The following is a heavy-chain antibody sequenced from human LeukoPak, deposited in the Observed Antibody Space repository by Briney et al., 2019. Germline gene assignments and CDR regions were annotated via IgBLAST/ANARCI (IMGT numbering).Heavy chain of an antibody. CDR3: AREGDSSWYGLIDY. D-gene: IGHD6-13*01. Sequence: GGSLRLSCAASGFTVSSNYMSWVRQAPGKGLEWVSVIYSGGSTYYADSVKGRFTISRDNSKNTLYLQMDSLRAEDTAVYYCAREGDSSWYGLIDYWGQGTLVTVSS. CDR1: GFTVSSNY. J-gene: IGHJ4*02. V-gene: IGHV3-53*01. CDR2: IYSGGST.